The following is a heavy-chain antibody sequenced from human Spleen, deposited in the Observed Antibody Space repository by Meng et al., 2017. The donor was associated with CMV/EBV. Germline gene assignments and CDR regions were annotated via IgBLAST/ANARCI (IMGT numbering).Heavy chain of an antibody. Sequence: SVKVSCKASGGTFTNYAFSWVRQAPGQGLEWMGGIIPTLDIVNYAQKFQGRVTITADKSTTTAYMELSSLRSEDTAVYYCARLFTADRGGEYYYFDYGMDVWGQGTTVTVS. V-gene: IGHV1-69*10. CDR3: ARLFTADRGGEYYYFDYGMDV. J-gene: IGHJ6*02. CDR1: GGTFTNYA. CDR2: IIPTLDIV. D-gene: IGHD3-10*01.